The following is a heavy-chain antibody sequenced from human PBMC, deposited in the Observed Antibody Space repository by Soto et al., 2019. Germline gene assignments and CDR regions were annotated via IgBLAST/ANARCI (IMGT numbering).Heavy chain of an antibody. CDR3: AADWLSSGYHNWFDP. V-gene: IGHV1-69*13. Sequence: SVKVSCKASGGTFSSYAISWVRQAPGQGLEWMGGIIPIFGTANYAQKFQGRVTITADESTSTAYMELSSLRSEDTAVYYCAADWLSSGYHNWFDPWGQGTLVTVSS. CDR1: GGTFSSYA. CDR2: IIPIFGTA. J-gene: IGHJ5*02. D-gene: IGHD3-10*01.